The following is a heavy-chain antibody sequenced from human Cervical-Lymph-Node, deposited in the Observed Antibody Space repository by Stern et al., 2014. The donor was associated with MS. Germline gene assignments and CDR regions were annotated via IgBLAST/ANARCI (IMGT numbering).Heavy chain of an antibody. Sequence: VQLVESGGGVVQPGRSLRLSCSASGFTFSSYGMHWVRQIPGKGLEWVALISSDGTEEFYADSVKGRFTISRDNSKKTLYLQMNGLRSEDTAVYSCAKRRDAFNYLAAWGQGTLVTVSS. V-gene: IGHV3-30*18. CDR2: ISSDGTEE. CDR3: AKRRDAFNYLAA. CDR1: GFTFSSYG. J-gene: IGHJ5*02. D-gene: IGHD5-24*01.